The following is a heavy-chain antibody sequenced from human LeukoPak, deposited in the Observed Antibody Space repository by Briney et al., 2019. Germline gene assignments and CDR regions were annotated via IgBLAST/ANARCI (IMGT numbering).Heavy chain of an antibody. V-gene: IGHV4-59*01. CDR1: GGSTSTYY. CDR3: ARDERSDTSGWHLGY. CDR2: IYHSGIT. D-gene: IGHD6-19*01. Sequence: NPSETLSLTCTVSGGSTSTYYWSWIRQPPGKGLEWIGFIYHSGITNYNPSLKSRVTISVDTSKNQFSLNLSSVTAADTAVYYCARDERSDTSGWHLGYWGQGTLVTVSS. J-gene: IGHJ4*02.